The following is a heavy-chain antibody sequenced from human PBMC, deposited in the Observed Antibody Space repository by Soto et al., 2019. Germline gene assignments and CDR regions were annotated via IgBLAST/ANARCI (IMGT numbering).Heavy chain of an antibody. J-gene: IGHJ4*02. CDR2: INSDGSGT. CDR3: VEEGGDGTGY. Sequence: EVQLVESGGGLVQPGGSLRLSCAASGFDFSTYWMHWVRQVPGKGPVWLSRINSDGSGTGYADAVKGRFTISRDNAKKRVYLQMNSLRAEDTALSYCVEEGGDGTGYWGQGTPVTVSS. V-gene: IGHV3-74*01. D-gene: IGHD3-16*01. CDR1: GFDFSTYW.